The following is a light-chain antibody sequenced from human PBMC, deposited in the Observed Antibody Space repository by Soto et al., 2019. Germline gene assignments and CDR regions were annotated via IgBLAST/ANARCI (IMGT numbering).Light chain of an antibody. Sequence: EIVLTQPPGPLSLSPGERATLSCRASQSVSSSYLAWYQQKPGQAPRLLIYGASSRATGIPDRFRGSGSGTDFTLTISRLEREDFAVYYCQQYGSSPATFGQGTKVEIK. V-gene: IGKV3-20*01. J-gene: IGKJ1*01. CDR1: QSVSSSY. CDR2: GAS. CDR3: QQYGSSPAT.